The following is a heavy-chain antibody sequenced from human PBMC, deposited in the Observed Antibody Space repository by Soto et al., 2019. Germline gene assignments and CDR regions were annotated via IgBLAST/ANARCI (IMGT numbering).Heavy chain of an antibody. CDR1: GGSISSGSYY. CDR3: ARDRGADYYDSGGYYGVNAFDI. Sequence: QVQLQESDPGLVKPSQTLSLTCTVSGGSISSGSYYWSWIRQHPGKGLEWIGYIYYSGTTYYNPSLKSRVIISLDTSKNQFSLKLNSVTAADTAVYYCARDRGADYYDSGGYYGVNAFDIWGQGTMVTVSS. CDR2: IYYSGTT. V-gene: IGHV4-31*03. D-gene: IGHD3-22*01. J-gene: IGHJ3*02.